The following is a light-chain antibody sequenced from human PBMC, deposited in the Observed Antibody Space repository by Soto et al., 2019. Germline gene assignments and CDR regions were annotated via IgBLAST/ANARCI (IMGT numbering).Light chain of an antibody. J-gene: IGLJ1*01. CDR2: EVS. Sequence: QSALTQPPSASGSPGQSVTISCTGTGSDVGDYNYVSWYQQHPGKAPKLMIYEVSKRPSGVPDRFSGSMSGNTASLTVSGLQDEDEDNYYCSSYTGSSYVFGTGTKLTVL. V-gene: IGLV2-8*01. CDR3: SSYTGSSYV. CDR1: GSDVGDYNY.